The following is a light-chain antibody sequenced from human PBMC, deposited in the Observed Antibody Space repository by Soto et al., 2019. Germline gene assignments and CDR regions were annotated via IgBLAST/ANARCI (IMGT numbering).Light chain of an antibody. CDR3: LQDYNYPRT. J-gene: IGKJ1*01. CDR2: GAF. Sequence: DIVFTQSPGTLSLSPGERATFSCRASQSVSSNYLAWYQQKPGQAPRLLIYGAFKRATGIPDRFSGSGSGTDFTLTISSLQPEDFATYYCLQDYNYPRTFGQGTKVDIK. CDR1: QSVSSNY. V-gene: IGKV3-20*01.